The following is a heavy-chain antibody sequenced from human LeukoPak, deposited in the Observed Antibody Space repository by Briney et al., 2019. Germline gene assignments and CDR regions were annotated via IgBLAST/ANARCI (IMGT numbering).Heavy chain of an antibody. CDR1: GFTFSSYA. D-gene: IGHD3-3*01. V-gene: IGHV3-23*01. J-gene: IGHJ4*02. Sequence: GGSLRLSCAASGFTFSSYAMSWVRQAPGKGLEWVSAISGSGGSTYYADSVKGRFTISRDNSKNTLYLQMNSLRAEDTAVYYCAKASIDFWSGSNYYFDYWGQGTLVTVSS. CDR3: AKASIDFWSGSNYYFDY. CDR2: ISGSGGST.